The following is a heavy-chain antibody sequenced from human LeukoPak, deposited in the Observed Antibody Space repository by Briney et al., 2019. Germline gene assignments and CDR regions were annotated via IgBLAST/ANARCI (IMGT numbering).Heavy chain of an antibody. CDR2: IKQDGSEK. CDR1: GFTFSIYW. J-gene: IGHJ4*02. Sequence: GGSLRLSCAASGFTFSIYWMSWVRQAPGKGLEWVANIKQDGSEKYYVDSVKGRFTICRDNAKNSLYMQMNSLRAEDTAVYYCARDDKSSSYGRSDWGQGTMVTVSS. D-gene: IGHD6-6*01. V-gene: IGHV3-7*01. CDR3: ARDDKSSSYGRSD.